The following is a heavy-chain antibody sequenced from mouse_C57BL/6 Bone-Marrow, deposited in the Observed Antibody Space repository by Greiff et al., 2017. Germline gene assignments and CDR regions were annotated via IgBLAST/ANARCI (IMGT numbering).Heavy chain of an antibody. Sequence: QVQLQQPGAELVKPGASVKVSCKASGYTFTSYWMHWVKQRPGQGLEWIGRIYPSDGDTNYNQKFKGKATLTVDKSSSTAYMQLSSLTSEDAAVSFCAIWFPCAYWGQGTLVTVSA. CDR1: GYTFTSYW. J-gene: IGHJ3*01. CDR2: IYPSDGDT. CDR3: AIWFPCAY. V-gene: IGHV1-74*01. D-gene: IGHD2-2*01.